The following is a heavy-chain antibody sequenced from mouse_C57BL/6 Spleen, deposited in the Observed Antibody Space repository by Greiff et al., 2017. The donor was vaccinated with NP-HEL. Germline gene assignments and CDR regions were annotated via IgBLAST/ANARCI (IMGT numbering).Heavy chain of an antibody. J-gene: IGHJ3*01. Sequence: VKLQESGAELVRPGASVTLSCKASGYTFTDYEMHWVKQTPVHGLEWIGAIDPETGGTAYNQKFKGKAILTADKSSSTAYMELRSLTSEDSAVYYCTRWDYGSPFAYWGQGTLVTVSA. V-gene: IGHV1-15*01. CDR2: IDPETGGT. CDR3: TRWDYGSPFAY. D-gene: IGHD1-1*01. CDR1: GYTFTDYE.